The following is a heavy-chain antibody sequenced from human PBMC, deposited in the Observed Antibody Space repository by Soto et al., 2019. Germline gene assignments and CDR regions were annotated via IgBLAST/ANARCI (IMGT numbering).Heavy chain of an antibody. CDR3: AISLSAAGISDY. J-gene: IGHJ4*02. CDR1: GYTFTSYD. V-gene: IGHV1-8*01. D-gene: IGHD6-13*01. Sequence: GASVKVSCKASGYTFTSYDINWVRQATGQGLEWMGWMNPNSGNTGYAQKFQGRVTMTRNTSISTAYMELSSLRSEDTAVYYCAISLSAAGISDYWGQGTLVTVSS. CDR2: MNPNSGNT.